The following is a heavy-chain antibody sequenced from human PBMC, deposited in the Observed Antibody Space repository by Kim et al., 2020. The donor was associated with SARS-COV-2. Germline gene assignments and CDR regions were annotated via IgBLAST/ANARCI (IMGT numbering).Heavy chain of an antibody. CDR3: AKDHPSSGWPAFDS. V-gene: IGHV3-23*01. Sequence: GGSLRLSCAASGFTFSSRAMSWVRQAPGKGPGWVASVNNGGNAYYADSVKGRFTVSRDITRDTLYLQMNSLRAEDTALYFCAKDHPSSGWPAFDSWGQGTLVTVSS. J-gene: IGHJ4*02. D-gene: IGHD6-19*01. CDR1: GFTFSSRA. CDR2: VNNGGNA.